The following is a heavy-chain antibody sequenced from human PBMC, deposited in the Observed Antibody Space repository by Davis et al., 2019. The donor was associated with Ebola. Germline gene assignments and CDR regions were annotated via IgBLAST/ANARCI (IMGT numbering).Heavy chain of an antibody. Sequence: MPSETLSLTCAVYGGSFSGYYWSWIRQPPGKGLEWIGEINHSGSTNYNPSLKSRVTISVDTSKNQFSLKLRSVTAADTAVYYCASVGRYCSSTSCFARFDYWGQGNLVSVSS. J-gene: IGHJ4*02. CDR1: GGSFSGYY. V-gene: IGHV4-34*01. CDR3: ASVGRYCSSTSCFARFDY. CDR2: INHSGST. D-gene: IGHD2-2*01.